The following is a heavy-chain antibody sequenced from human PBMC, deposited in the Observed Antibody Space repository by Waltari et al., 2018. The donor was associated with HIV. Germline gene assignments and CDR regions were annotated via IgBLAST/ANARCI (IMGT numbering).Heavy chain of an antibody. CDR2: IYFSGGT. V-gene: IGHV4-39*01. Sequence: QLQLQESGPGLVKPSETLSLTCTVSGDSITSSGFYWGWIRQPPGKGLEWIGAIYFSGGTFYNPSLKSRVTISVDTSMNQFSLRLTSVTAADRAVYYCARRHSSWSWFDPWGQETLVTVSS. CDR1: GDSITSSGFY. CDR3: ARRHSSWSWFDP. J-gene: IGHJ5*02. D-gene: IGHD6-13*01.